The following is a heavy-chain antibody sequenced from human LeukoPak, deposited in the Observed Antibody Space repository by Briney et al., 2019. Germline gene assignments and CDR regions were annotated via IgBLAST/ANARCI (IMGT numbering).Heavy chain of an antibody. CDR2: IYSGGRT. V-gene: IGHV3-53*01. J-gene: IGHJ4*02. CDR3: ARGTSSSWAKFDY. CDR1: GFTVSSNY. D-gene: IGHD6-13*01. Sequence: GGSLRLSCAASGFTVSSNYMSWVRQAPGKGLEWVSVIYSGGRTYYADSVKGRFTISRDNAKNSLYLQMNSLRAEDTAVYYCARGTSSSWAKFDYWGQGTLVTVSS.